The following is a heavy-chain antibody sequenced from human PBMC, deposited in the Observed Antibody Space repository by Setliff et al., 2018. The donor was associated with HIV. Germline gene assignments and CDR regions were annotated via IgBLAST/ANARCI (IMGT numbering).Heavy chain of an antibody. J-gene: IGHJ4*02. Sequence: SETLSLTCTASGGSISSGSYYWSWIRQPAGKGLEWIGHIYTSGSTNYNPSLKSRVTISVGTSKNQFSLKLSSVTAADTAVYYCAREGNYYDSSGYDYWGQGTLVTVSS. CDR2: IYTSGST. CDR3: AREGNYYDSSGYDY. D-gene: IGHD3-22*01. CDR1: GGSISSGSYY. V-gene: IGHV4-61*09.